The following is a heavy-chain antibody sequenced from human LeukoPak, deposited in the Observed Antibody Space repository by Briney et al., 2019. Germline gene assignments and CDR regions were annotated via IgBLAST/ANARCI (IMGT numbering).Heavy chain of an antibody. D-gene: IGHD1-26*01. V-gene: IGHV3-30*04. CDR3: ARDQGFSGSFRSVSNSFDY. J-gene: IGHJ4*02. CDR2: ISYDGSSK. Sequence: GGSLRLSCAASGFTFSSYAMHWVRQAPGKGLEWVAVISYDGSSKYYADSVKGRFTISRDNSKNTLYLQMNSLRAEDTAVYYCARDQGFSGSFRSVSNSFDYWGQGTLVTVSS. CDR1: GFTFSSYA.